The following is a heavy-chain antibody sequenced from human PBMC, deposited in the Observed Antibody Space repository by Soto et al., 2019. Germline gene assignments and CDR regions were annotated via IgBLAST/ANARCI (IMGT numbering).Heavy chain of an antibody. V-gene: IGHV4-4*07. CDR2: IYTTGST. CDR3: ARELPSIYEILTGHFDH. D-gene: IGHD3-9*01. CDR1: GGSMRNYY. Sequence: SETLALTCTVSGGSMRNYYWSWIRPPAWKGLEWIGRIYTTGSTHYNPSLKSRVTLSIDMSKNQFSLKLNSVTAADTAVYYCARELPSIYEILTGHFDHWGQGTLVTVSS. J-gene: IGHJ4*02.